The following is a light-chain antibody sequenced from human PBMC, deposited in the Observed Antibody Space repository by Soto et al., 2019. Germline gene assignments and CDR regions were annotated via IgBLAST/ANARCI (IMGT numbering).Light chain of an antibody. J-gene: IGKJ1*01. V-gene: IGKV3-11*01. Sequence: EIVLTQSPATLSLSPGERATLSCRASQSVRSNLAWYQQKPGQAPRLLIYDASNRATAIPARFSGSGSGTDFTLTITSLEPEDFAVYYCQQYSNRWTFGQGT. CDR2: DAS. CDR3: QQYSNRWT. CDR1: QSVRSN.